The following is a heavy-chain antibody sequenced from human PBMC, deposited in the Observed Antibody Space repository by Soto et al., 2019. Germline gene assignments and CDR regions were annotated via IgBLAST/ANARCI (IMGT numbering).Heavy chain of an antibody. D-gene: IGHD1-26*01. CDR3: ARSLSWEDAFDI. Sequence: APVKVSCKASGGTFSSYAMSWVRQAPGQGLEWMGGIIPIFGTANYAQKFQGRVTITADESTSTAYMELSSLRSEDTAVYYCARSLSWEDAFDIWGQGTMVTVSS. J-gene: IGHJ3*02. CDR2: IIPIFGTA. V-gene: IGHV1-69*13. CDR1: GGTFSSYA.